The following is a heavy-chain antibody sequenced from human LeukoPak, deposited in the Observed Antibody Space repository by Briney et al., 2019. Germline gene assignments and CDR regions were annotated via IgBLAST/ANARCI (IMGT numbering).Heavy chain of an antibody. Sequence: GGSLRLSCAASGVIDSSKYMIWVRQAPGKGLEWVSVIYGGGTTNYPDSVKGRFTISKDNAKNTVYLQMNSLRAEDTAVYYCVSFYETYWGRGTLVTVSS. J-gene: IGHJ4*02. V-gene: IGHV3-53*01. D-gene: IGHD2/OR15-2a*01. CDR2: IYGGGTT. CDR1: GVIDSSKY. CDR3: VSFYETY.